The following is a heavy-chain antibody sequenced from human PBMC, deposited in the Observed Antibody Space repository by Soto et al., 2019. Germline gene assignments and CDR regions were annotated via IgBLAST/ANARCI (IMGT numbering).Heavy chain of an antibody. Sequence: QVQLQQWGAGLLKPSETLSLTCAVYGGSFSGYYWSWIRQPPGKGLEWIGEINHSGSTNYNPSLRSRVTISEDTSKNQFSRRLSSGTAADRAVYYWGRGLVGGVVGGRVYYYYVMDVWAKGPRSPSP. CDR1: GGSFSGYY. V-gene: IGHV4-34*01. J-gene: IGHJ6*02. D-gene: IGHD2-8*02. CDR3: GRGLVGGVVGGRVYYYYVMDV. CDR2: INHSGST.